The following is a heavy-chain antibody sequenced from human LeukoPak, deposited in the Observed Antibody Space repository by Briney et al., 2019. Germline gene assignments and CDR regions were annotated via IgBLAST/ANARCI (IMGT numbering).Heavy chain of an antibody. Sequence: SETLSLTCTVSGGSISSSSYYWGWIRQPPGKGLEWIGTIYYSGTTYYNPSLKSRVTISVDTSKNQFSLKLSSVTAADTAVYYCASFITMVRGVMIDYWGQGTLVTVSS. CDR2: IYYSGTT. V-gene: IGHV4-39*01. CDR1: GGSISSSSYY. D-gene: IGHD3-10*01. J-gene: IGHJ4*02. CDR3: ASFITMVRGVMIDY.